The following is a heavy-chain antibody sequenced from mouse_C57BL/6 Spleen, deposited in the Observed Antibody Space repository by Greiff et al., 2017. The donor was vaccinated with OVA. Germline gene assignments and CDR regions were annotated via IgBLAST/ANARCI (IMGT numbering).Heavy chain of an antibody. Sequence: QVQLQQPGAELVRPGPSVKLSCKASGYTFTSYWMHWVKQRPGQGLEWIGVIDPSDSYTNYNQKFKGKATLTVDTSSSTAYMQLSSLTSEDSAVYYCATIYYGNHYFDYWGQGTTLTVSS. J-gene: IGHJ2*01. CDR1: GYTFTSYW. CDR3: ATIYYGNHYFDY. CDR2: IDPSDSYT. D-gene: IGHD2-1*01. V-gene: IGHV1-59*01.